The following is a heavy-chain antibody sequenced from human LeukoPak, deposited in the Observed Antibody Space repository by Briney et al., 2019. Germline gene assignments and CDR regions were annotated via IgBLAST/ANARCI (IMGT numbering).Heavy chain of an antibody. CDR2: INHSGST. CDR1: GGSFSGYY. J-gene: IGHJ4*02. Sequence: SETLSLTCAVYGGSFSGYYWSWIRQPPGKGLEWIGEINHSGSTNYNPSLKSRVTISVDTSKNQFSLKPSSVTAADTAVYYCARGTADIVVVPAATPFDYWGQGTLVTVSS. V-gene: IGHV4-34*01. D-gene: IGHD2-2*01. CDR3: ARGTADIVVVPAATPFDY.